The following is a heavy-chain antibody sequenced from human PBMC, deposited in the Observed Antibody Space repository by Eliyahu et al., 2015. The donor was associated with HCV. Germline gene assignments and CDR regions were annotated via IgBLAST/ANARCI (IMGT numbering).Heavy chain of an antibody. CDR1: GFTFNSYA. D-gene: IGHD6-13*01. Sequence: QVQLVESGGGVVQPGRSLRLSCAASGFTFNSYAMHWVRQAPGKGLEWVALISYDGSNKYYADSVKGRFTISRDNSKNTLYLQMSSLRPEDTAVYFCARDSRIWQQLNEFDYWGQGTLVTVSS. CDR3: ARDSRIWQQLNEFDY. CDR2: ISYDGSNK. V-gene: IGHV3-30-3*01. J-gene: IGHJ4*01.